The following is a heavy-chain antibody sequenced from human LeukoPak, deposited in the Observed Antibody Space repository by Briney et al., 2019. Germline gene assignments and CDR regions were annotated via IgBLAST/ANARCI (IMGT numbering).Heavy chain of an antibody. CDR2: ISPTGSTT. CDR3: ARGPNSNWSGLDF. Sequence: GGSLRLSCTASGFSFSGHWMHWARQLPGKGLVWVSRISPTGSTTSYADSVKGRFTVSRDNAKNTLYLQVNNLRAEDTAVYYCARGPNSNWSGLDFRGQGTLLTVSS. D-gene: IGHD6-6*01. CDR1: GFSFSGHW. J-gene: IGHJ4*02. V-gene: IGHV3-74*01.